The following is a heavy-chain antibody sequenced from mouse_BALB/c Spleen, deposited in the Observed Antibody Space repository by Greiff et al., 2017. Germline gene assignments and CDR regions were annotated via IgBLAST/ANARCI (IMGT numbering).Heavy chain of an antibody. J-gene: IGHJ3*01. CDR3: VRPGVYDGYS. V-gene: IGHV10-1*02. CDR1: GFTFNTYA. CDR2: IRSKSNNYAT. Sequence: EVKLMESGGGLVQPKGSLKLSCAASGFTFNTYAMNWVRQAPGKGLEWVARIRSKSNNYATYYADSVKDRFTISRDDSQSMLYLQMNNLKTEDTAMYYCVRPGVYDGYSWGQGTLVTVSA. D-gene: IGHD2-3*01.